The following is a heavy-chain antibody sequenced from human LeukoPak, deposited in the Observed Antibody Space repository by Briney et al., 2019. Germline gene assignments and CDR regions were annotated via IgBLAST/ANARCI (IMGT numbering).Heavy chain of an antibody. CDR1: GFTFRSYS. J-gene: IGHJ5*02. CDR2: ISSSSYI. CDR3: ARDGEVVVTATRSWFDP. Sequence: GGSLRLSCAASGFTFRSYSMNWVRQAPGKGLEWVSSISSSSYIYYADSVNGRFTISRDNAKNSLYLQLNSLRDEDTAVYYCARDGEVVVTATRSWFDPWGQGTLVTVSS. V-gene: IGHV3-21*01. D-gene: IGHD2-15*01.